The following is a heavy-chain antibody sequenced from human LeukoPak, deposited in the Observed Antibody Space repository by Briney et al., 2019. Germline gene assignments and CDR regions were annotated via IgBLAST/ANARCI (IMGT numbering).Heavy chain of an antibody. CDR1: GYTLSNYD. D-gene: IGHD2-2*01. CDR2: VSPKTGDT. V-gene: IGHV1-8*01. CDR3: ARGRPHAD. J-gene: IGHJ4*03. Sequence: ASVKVSCKASGYTLSNYDINWIRQATGQGLDWMGWVSPKTGDTGYTQKFRGRVTMTWNTSINTAYMELSGLRSGDTAVYYCARGRPHADWGQGTPVTVSS.